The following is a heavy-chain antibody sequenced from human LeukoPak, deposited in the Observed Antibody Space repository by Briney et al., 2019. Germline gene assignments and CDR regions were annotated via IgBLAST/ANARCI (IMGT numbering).Heavy chain of an antibody. Sequence: AASVKVSCKASGYTFTSYDINWVRQATGQGLERMGWMNPNSGNTGSAQKFQGRVTMTRNTSISTAYMELSSLRSEDTAVYYCARYSPDYYTMDVWGQGTTVTVSS. CDR1: GYTFTSYD. V-gene: IGHV1-8*01. CDR2: MNPNSGNT. J-gene: IGHJ6*02. CDR3: ARYSPDYYTMDV. D-gene: IGHD2-21*01.